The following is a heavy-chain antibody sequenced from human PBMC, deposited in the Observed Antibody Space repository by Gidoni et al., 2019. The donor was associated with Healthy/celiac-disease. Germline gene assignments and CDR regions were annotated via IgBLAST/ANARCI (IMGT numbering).Heavy chain of an antibody. V-gene: IGHV3-30*18. CDR1: GFTFSSDG. Sequence: QVQLVESGGGVVQPGRSMRLSCAASGFTFSSDGLHWVRQAPGKGLGWVAVISYDGSNKYYADSVKGRFTISRDNSKNTLYLQMNSLRAEDTAVYYCAKDKAVRKGKHRFLEWLFGLDYWGQGTLVTVSS. D-gene: IGHD3-3*01. CDR3: AKDKAVRKGKHRFLEWLFGLDY. CDR2: ISYDGSNK. J-gene: IGHJ4*02.